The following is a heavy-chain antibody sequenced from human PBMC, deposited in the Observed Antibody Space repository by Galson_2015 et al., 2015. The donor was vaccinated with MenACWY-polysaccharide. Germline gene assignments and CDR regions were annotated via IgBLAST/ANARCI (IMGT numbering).Heavy chain of an antibody. D-gene: IGHD4-17*01. CDR3: GRTYGDYFYGMDV. V-gene: IGHV1-69*10. J-gene: IGHJ6*02. Sequence: SVKVSCKASGGTLNNYAVVWVRQAPGQGLEWVGGVVPLLGTTTYAQKLRDRVTITADLYTSTAYMELINLRSGDTAVYYCGRTYGDYFYGMDVWGQGTTVTVSS. CDR1: GGTLNNYA. CDR2: VVPLLGTT.